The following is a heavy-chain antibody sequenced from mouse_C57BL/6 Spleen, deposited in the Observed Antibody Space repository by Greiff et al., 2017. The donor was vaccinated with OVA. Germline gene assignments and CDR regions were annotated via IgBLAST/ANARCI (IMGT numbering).Heavy chain of an antibody. CDR3: AIITTVVGYAMDY. CDR2: IWRGGST. Sequence: VQLQQSGPGLVQPSQSLSITCTVSGFSLTGYGVHWVRQSPGKGLEWLGVIWRGGSTDYNAAFMSRLSITKDNSKSQVFFKMNSLQADDTAIFYCAIITTVVGYAMDYWGQGTSVTVSS. D-gene: IGHD1-1*01. V-gene: IGHV2-5*01. J-gene: IGHJ4*01. CDR1: GFSLTGYG.